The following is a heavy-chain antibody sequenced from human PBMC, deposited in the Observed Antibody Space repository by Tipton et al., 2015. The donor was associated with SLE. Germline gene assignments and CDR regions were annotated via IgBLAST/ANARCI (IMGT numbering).Heavy chain of an antibody. CDR1: GFTVSNSC. J-gene: IGHJ4*02. V-gene: IGHV3-66*01. Sequence: SLRLSCAASGFTVSNSCMTWVRQAPGKGLEWVSLICNGGGPDYTDSVRGRFTISRDNSKNTLHLQMTNLRDEDTAVYYCARDSTGDLNFDCWGQGTLVTVSS. CDR3: ARDSTGDLNFDC. CDR2: ICNGGGP. D-gene: IGHD2-21*02.